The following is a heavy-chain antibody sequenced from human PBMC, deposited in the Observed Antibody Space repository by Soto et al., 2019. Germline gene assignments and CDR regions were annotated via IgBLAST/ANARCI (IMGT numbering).Heavy chain of an antibody. CDR1: GFTFGIHA. Sequence: LRLSCAASGFTFGIHAMSWVRQAPGKGLEWVSFISGSGGSTYYADSVKGRFTISRDNSKKTLYLQMNSLRGEDTAVYYCGKGSAEQNYFYYETEVWGQGTTVTVS. CDR2: ISGSGGST. CDR3: GKGSAEQNYFYYETEV. J-gene: IGHJ6*02. D-gene: IGHD2-15*01. V-gene: IGHV3-23*01.